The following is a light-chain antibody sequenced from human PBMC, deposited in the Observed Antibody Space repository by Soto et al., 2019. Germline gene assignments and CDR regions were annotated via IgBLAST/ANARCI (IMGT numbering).Light chain of an antibody. CDR2: EVS. CDR3: SSYTSATTWV. V-gene: IGLV2-14*01. J-gene: IGLJ3*02. CDR1: STDVGGYDH. Sequence: QSALTQPASVSESPGQSITISCIGTSTDVGGYDHVSWYQQHPGKAPKVIISEVSNRPSGVSTRFSGSKSGNTASLTISGLQTEDEADYYCSSYTSATTWVFGGGPKLTVL.